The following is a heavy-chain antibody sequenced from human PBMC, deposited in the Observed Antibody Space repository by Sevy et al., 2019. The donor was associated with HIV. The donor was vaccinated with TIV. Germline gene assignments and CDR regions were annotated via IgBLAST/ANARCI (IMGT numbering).Heavy chain of an antibody. CDR2: ISGSGGST. V-gene: IGHV3-23*01. CDR3: AKVRAAALNRDAFDI. D-gene: IGHD6-13*01. CDR1: GFTFSSYA. J-gene: IGHJ3*02. Sequence: GGSLRLSCAASGFTFSSYAMSWVRQAPGKGLEWVSAISGSGGSTYYADSVKGRFTISRDNSKNTLCLQMNSLRAEDTAVYYCAKVRAAALNRDAFDIWGQGTMVTVSS.